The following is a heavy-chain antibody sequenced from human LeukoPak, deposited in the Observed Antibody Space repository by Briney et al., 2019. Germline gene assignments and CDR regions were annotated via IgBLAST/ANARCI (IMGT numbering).Heavy chain of an antibody. CDR2: VSSSSTYI. V-gene: IGHV3-21*01. CDR1: GFTFSSYS. D-gene: IGHD2-15*01. J-gene: IGHJ4*02. CDR3: ASAFCSGGGCYQHYSDY. Sequence: GGSLRLSCAASGFTFSSYSMNWVRQAPGKGLEWVSSVSSSSTYIYYADSVKGRFTISRDNAKNSLYLQMGSLRAEDTAVYYCASAFCSGGGCYQHYSDYWGQGTLVTVSS.